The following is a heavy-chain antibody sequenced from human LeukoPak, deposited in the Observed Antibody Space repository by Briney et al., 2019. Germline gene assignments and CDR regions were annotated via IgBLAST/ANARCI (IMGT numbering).Heavy chain of an antibody. J-gene: IGHJ4*02. V-gene: IGHV3-9*01. CDR2: ISWNSGSI. CDR3: AKARSGGVIVPRYFDY. D-gene: IGHD3-16*02. Sequence: GGSLRLSCAASGFTFDDYAMHWVRQAPGKGLEWVSGISWNSGSIGYADSVKGRFTISRDNAKNSLYLQMNSLRAEDTALYYWAKARSGGVIVPRYFDYWGQGTLVTVSS. CDR1: GFTFDDYA.